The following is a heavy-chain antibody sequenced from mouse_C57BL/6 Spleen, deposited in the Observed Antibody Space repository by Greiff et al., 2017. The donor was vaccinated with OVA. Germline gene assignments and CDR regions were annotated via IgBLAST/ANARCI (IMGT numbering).Heavy chain of an antibody. CDR1: GYTFTSYW. V-gene: IGHV1-55*01. Sequence: VQLQQPGAELVKPGASVKMSCKASGYTFTSYWITWVKQRPGQGLEWIGDIYPGSGSTNYNEKFKSKATLTVDTSSSTAYMQLSSLTSEDSAVYYCAREDYGSSLRYFDVWGTGTTVTVSS. CDR3: AREDYGSSLRYFDV. J-gene: IGHJ1*03. D-gene: IGHD1-1*01. CDR2: IYPGSGST.